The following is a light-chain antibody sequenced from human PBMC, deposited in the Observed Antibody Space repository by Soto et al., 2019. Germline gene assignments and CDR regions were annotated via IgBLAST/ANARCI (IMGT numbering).Light chain of an antibody. V-gene: IGKV4-1*01. CDR1: QSVFDSSNNKNY. CDR3: QHYFSIPYT. Sequence: DIVMTQSPDSLAVSLGERATINCKSSQSVFDSSNNKNYLAWYQQKPGQPPRLLISWASTRESGVPDRFSGSGSGTDFTRTISSLQAEDVAVYYCQHYFSIPYTFGQGTKLEIK. J-gene: IGKJ2*01. CDR2: WAS.